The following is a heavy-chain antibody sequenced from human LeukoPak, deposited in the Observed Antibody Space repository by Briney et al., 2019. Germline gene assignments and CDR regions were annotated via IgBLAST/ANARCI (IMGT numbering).Heavy chain of an antibody. V-gene: IGHV1-2*02. CDR3: AREGRSSSAFDI. J-gene: IGHJ3*02. CDR1: GYTFTGYY. CDR2: INPNSGGT. D-gene: IGHD6-19*01. Sequence: ASVKVSCKASGYTFTGYYMHWVRQAPGQGLEWMGWINPNSGGTNYAQKFQGRVTMTTDTSTGTAYMEVRSLRSDDTAVYYCAREGRSSSAFDIWGQGTMVIVSS.